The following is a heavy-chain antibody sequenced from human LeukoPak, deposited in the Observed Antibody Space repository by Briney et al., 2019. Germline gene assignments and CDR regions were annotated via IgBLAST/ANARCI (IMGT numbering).Heavy chain of an antibody. V-gene: IGHV4-59*12. CDR2: IFFTGNT. CDR1: ADSISNYY. Sequence: SETLSLTCTVSADSISNYYWSWIRQPPGKGLEWIGYIFFTGNTNYNPSLKSRVTISVDTSKNQFSLKLNSVTAADTAVYYCARGSYSSTWRYWGQGTLVTVSS. J-gene: IGHJ4*02. CDR3: ARGSYSSTWRY. D-gene: IGHD6-13*01.